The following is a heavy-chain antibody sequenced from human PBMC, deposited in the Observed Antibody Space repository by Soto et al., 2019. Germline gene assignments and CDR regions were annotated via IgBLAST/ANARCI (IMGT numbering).Heavy chain of an antibody. J-gene: IGHJ6*02. CDR2: VSYSDSS. V-gene: IGHV4-59*08. CDR3: ARHPGYCSGGSCNGQYTLDV. CDR1: GGSMNNFY. Sequence: SETLSLTCTVSGGSMNNFYWSWIRQPPGKGLEWIGYVSYSDSSNYNPSLKSRVTISADTSQNQFSLDLTSVTATDTAVYFCARHPGYCSGGSCNGQYTLDVWGQGTTVTVS. D-gene: IGHD2-15*01.